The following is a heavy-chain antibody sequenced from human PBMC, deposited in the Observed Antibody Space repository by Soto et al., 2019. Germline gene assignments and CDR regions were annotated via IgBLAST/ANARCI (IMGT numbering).Heavy chain of an antibody. Sequence: QMQLVESGGGVVQPGGSLRLSCAASGFTFNYYPMHWVRQAPGKGLEGVAVVSFDGSNKYYADSVKGRFTISKDNSKNTPYLQMDSLRREDTAVYYCARLPAPLVAVLYIYPLDGREAMSDVDVWGQGTTVTVSS. CDR2: VSFDGSNK. J-gene: IGHJ6*02. CDR1: GFTFNYYP. CDR3: ARLPAPLVAVLYIYPLDGREAMSDVDV. V-gene: IGHV3-30-3*01. D-gene: IGHD1-1*01.